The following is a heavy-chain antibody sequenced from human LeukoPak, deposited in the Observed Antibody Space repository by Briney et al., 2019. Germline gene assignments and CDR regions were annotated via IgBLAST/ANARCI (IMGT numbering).Heavy chain of an antibody. CDR3: ARGTDDYIVATTSFEY. CDR1: GDSFSTFV. CDR2: VIPMVGTA. Sequence: GASLKASCKAPGDSFSTFVISWGRQAPGQRLEWMAWVIPMVGTANIAQKFQGRVTITADESTSTAYMEVSSLRSDDTAVYYCARGTDDYIVATTSFEYWGQGTLVTVSS. V-gene: IGHV1-69*13. D-gene: IGHD5-12*01. J-gene: IGHJ4*02.